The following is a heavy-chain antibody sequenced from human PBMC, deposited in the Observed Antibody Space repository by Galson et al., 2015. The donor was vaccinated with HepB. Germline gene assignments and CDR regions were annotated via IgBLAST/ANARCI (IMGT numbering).Heavy chain of an antibody. CDR3: ARGGNTYYYDSSLNGGMDV. V-gene: IGHV1-18*04. CDR2: ISAYNGNT. CDR1: GCTFTSYG. Sequence: SVKVSCKASGCTFTSYGISWVRQAPGQGLEWMGWISAYNGNTNYAQKLQGRVTMTTDTSTSTAYMELRSLRSDDTAVYYCARGGNTYYYDSSLNGGMDVWGQGTTVTVSS. D-gene: IGHD3-22*01. J-gene: IGHJ6*02.